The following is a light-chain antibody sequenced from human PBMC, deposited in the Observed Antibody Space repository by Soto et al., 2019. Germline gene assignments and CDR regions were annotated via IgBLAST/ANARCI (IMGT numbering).Light chain of an antibody. CDR3: QQYNSYSWT. CDR1: QSISSW. CDR2: KAS. J-gene: IGKJ1*01. Sequence: DIQMTQSPSTLSASVGDRVTITCRASQSISSWLAWYQQKPGKAPKLVIYKASSLESGIPSRFGGSGSGTEFTLTISSLQPDDFATYYCQQYNSYSWTCGQGTKVEIK. V-gene: IGKV1-5*03.